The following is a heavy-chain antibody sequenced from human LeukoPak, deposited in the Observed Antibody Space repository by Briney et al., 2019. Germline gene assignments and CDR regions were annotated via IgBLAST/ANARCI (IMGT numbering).Heavy chain of an antibody. CDR1: GFTFSSYW. Sequence: GGSLRLSCAASGFTFSSYWMSWVRQAPGKGLEWVAHIKQDGNEKNYVDSVKGRFTISRDNAKTSLYLQMNSLRAEDTAVYYCARDLSGVTGYTYGRGIDYWGQGTLVTVSS. J-gene: IGHJ4*02. CDR2: IKQDGNEK. V-gene: IGHV3-7*01. CDR3: ARDLSGVTGYTYGRGIDY. D-gene: IGHD5-18*01.